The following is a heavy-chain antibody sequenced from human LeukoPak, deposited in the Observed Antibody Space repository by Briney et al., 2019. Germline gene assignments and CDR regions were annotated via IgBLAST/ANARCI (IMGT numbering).Heavy chain of an antibody. J-gene: IGHJ4*02. CDR1: GFTFSKYG. Sequence: PGRSLRLYCAASGFTFSKYGIHWVRQAPGKGLEWVTFIQTDGNTKYYADSVRGRFTISRDNSKNTVSLQMNSLRAEDTAVYYRAREESSLVLGGLAYWGQGTLVTVSS. V-gene: IGHV3-33*01. CDR2: IQTDGNTK. CDR3: AREESSLVLGGLAY. D-gene: IGHD6-13*01.